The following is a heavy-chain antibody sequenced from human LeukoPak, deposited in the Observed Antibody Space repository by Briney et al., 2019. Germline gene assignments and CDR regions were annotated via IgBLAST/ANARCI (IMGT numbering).Heavy chain of an antibody. Sequence: GGSLRLSCVASGFSFSDHWMNWFRQAPGKGLEWVAIIKKDGSEQYYVDSMKGRLTISRDNAKNSVYLQIHNLRAEDTAVYYCARDLGWLQSDYWGQGTLVTVSS. J-gene: IGHJ4*02. D-gene: IGHD5-24*01. CDR3: ARDLGWLQSDY. CDR1: GFSFSDHW. CDR2: IKKDGSEQ. V-gene: IGHV3-7*01.